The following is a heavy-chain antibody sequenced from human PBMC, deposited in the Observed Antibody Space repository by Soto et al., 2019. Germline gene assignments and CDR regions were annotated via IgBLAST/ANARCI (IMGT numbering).Heavy chain of an antibody. CDR2: IYSGGST. CDR1: GFTVSNSY. J-gene: IGHJ4*02. D-gene: IGHD3-10*01. V-gene: IGHV3-66*01. Sequence: EVQVVESGGGLVQSGGSLTLSCAASGFTVSNSYMSWVRQAPGKGLEWVSAIYSGGSTYYADSVKGRFTISRDNSRNTLYLHMTSLRAEDTAVYFCARCDVSATYCFFFAYWGQGTPVTVSS. CDR3: ARCDVSATYCFFFAY.